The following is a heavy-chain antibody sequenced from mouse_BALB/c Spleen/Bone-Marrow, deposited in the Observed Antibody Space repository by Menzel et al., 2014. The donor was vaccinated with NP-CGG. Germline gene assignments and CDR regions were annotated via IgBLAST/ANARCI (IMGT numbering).Heavy chain of an antibody. CDR1: GFPLTSYG. Sequence: VQVVESGPALVAPSQSLSITCTISGFPLTSYGVHWVRQPPGKGLEWLVVIWNDGSTTYNSALKSRLSITKDNSKSQVFLEMNSLQTDDTAVYYCARHGGGYFDYWGQGTTLTVSS. V-gene: IGHV2-6-1*01. J-gene: IGHJ2*01. CDR3: ARHGGGYFDY. CDR2: IWNDGST.